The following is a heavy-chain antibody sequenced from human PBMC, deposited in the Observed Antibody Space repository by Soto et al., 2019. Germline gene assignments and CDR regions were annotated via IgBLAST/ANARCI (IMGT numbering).Heavy chain of an antibody. CDR2: IYYSGST. Sequence: SETLSLTCAVYGGSFSSSSYYWGWIRQPPGKGLEWIGSIYYSGSTYYNPSLKSRVTISVDTSKNQFSLKLSSVTAADTAVYYCARHELWELPDWYFDLWGRGTLVTVSS. J-gene: IGHJ2*01. V-gene: IGHV4-39*01. CDR1: GGSFSSSSYY. D-gene: IGHD1-26*01. CDR3: ARHELWELPDWYFDL.